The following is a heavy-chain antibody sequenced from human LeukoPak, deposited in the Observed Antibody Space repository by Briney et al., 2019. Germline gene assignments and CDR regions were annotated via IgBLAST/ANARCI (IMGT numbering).Heavy chain of an antibody. CDR2: IWKDGSNK. Sequence: PRGSLRLSCAASGFTFSSNGTGWVRQAPGKGLEWVAAIWKDGSNKYYADSVKSRLTITRDNSKNTLYLQMNSLRAEDTAVYYCARSGGSYAFDYWGQGTLVTVSS. V-gene: IGHV3-33*01. CDR3: ARSGGSYAFDY. D-gene: IGHD1-26*01. CDR1: GFTFSSNG. J-gene: IGHJ4*02.